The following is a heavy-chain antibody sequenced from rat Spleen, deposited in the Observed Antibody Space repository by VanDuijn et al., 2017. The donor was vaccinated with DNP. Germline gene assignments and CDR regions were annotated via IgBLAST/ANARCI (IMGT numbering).Heavy chain of an antibody. V-gene: IGHV5-22*01. CDR3: VRWNSGHFDY. J-gene: IGHJ2*01. Sequence: EVQLVESGGGLVQPGRSLKLSCAASGFTFSAYSMAWVRQAPAKGLEWVAYIGSPAYAPYHTDSVKGRFAISRDNAKSTLYLQMNSLRSEDMATYYCVRWNSGHFDYWGQGVMVTVSS. CDR2: IGSPAYAP. CDR1: GFTFSAYS. D-gene: IGHD4-3*01.